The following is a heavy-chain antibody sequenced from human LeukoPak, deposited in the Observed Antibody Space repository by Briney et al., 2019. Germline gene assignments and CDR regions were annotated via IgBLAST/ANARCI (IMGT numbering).Heavy chain of an antibody. CDR2: IYPGDSDT. J-gene: IGHJ4*02. D-gene: IGHD6-13*01. CDR3: ARIAAAENFDY. CDR1: GYSFTSYW. Sequence: GESLKLSCKGSGYSFTSYWIGWVRQMPGKGLEWMGIIYPGDSDTRYSPSFQGQVTISADKSISTAYLQWSSLKASDTAVYYCARIAAAENFDYWGQGTLVTVSS. V-gene: IGHV5-51*01.